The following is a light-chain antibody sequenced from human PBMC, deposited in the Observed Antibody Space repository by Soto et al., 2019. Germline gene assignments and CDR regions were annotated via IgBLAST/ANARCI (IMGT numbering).Light chain of an antibody. V-gene: IGKV3-11*01. Sequence: IVLTQSPATLSLSPGERATLACRASQSVRNYLAWYQQKPGQAPRLLIYDAINRATGIPARFSGSGSGTDFTLTISSLEPEDFAVYYCQQRSSWPPWTFGQGTKVEIK. CDR2: DAI. CDR3: QQRSSWPPWT. CDR1: QSVRNY. J-gene: IGKJ1*01.